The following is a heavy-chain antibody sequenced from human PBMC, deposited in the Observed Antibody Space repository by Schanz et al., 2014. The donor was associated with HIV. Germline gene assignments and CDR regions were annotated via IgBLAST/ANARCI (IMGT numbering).Heavy chain of an antibody. CDR3: ARVANWDYYGMDV. V-gene: IGHV3-30-3*01. J-gene: IGHJ6*02. CDR2: MSYVGSNK. D-gene: IGHD3-16*01. Sequence: QVQLVESGGGVVQPGRSLRLSCAASGFTFSSYAMHWVRQAPGKGLEWVAVMSYVGSNKYYADSVKGRFTISRDNSKNTLYLQMNSLRAEDTAVYYCARVANWDYYGMDVWGRGTTVTVSS. CDR1: GFTFSSYA.